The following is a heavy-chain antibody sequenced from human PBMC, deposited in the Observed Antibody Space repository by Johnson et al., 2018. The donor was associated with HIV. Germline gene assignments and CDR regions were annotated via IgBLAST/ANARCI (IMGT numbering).Heavy chain of an antibody. CDR1: GFIFGDYY. V-gene: IGHV3-11*04. D-gene: IGHD1-26*01. J-gene: IGHJ3*02. CDR3: TSDRRGSSGAFDI. CDR2: ISSSGRTI. Sequence: QVQLVESGGDLVKPGGSLRLSCAASGFIFGDYYMTWIRQAPGKGLESISYISSSGRTIYYADSVKGRFTMSRDNAKKSLYLQMNSLRAEDTAVYYCTSDRRGSSGAFDIWGQGTMVTVSS.